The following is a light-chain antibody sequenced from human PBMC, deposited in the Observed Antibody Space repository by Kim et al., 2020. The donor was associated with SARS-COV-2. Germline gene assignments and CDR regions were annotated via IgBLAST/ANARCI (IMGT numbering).Light chain of an antibody. CDR1: RLHDSNQG. CDR2: RNN. V-gene: IGLV10-54*01. Sequence: QPATLPCTGTRLHDSNQGSAWLQQLQCQPPKVLSYRNNTRPSGISERLSAFRSGTTASLSITGLQPSGGAGYYCSALDSILSAWVFGGGTQLSFL. J-gene: IGLJ3*02. CDR3: SALDSILSAWV.